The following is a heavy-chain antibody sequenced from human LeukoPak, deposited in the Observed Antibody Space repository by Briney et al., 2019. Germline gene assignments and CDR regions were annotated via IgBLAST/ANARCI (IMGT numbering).Heavy chain of an antibody. V-gene: IGHV3-21*01. CDR2: ISSSGSFI. CDR1: GFTFSSYS. Sequence: GGSLRLSCAASGFTFSSYSMNWVRQAPGKGLEWVSSISSSGSFIYYADSVKGRLTTSRDNAKNSLYLQMNSLRADDTAVYYCARMPSKGGGYFQHWGQGTLVTVSS. CDR3: ARMPSKGGGYFQH. J-gene: IGHJ1*01. D-gene: IGHD2-15*01.